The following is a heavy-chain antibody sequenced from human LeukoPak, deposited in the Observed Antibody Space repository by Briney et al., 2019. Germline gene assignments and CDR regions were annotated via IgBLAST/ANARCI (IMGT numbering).Heavy chain of an antibody. CDR3: ARGWYYYGSGSYRFDP. V-gene: IGHV4-34*01. D-gene: IGHD3-10*01. CDR2: INHSGST. Sequence: SETLSLTCAVYGGSFSGYYWSWIRQPPGKGLEWIGEINHSGSTNYNPSLKSRVTISVDTSKNQFSLKLSSVTAADAAVYYCARGWYYYGSGSYRFDPWGQGTLVTVSS. CDR1: GGSFSGYY. J-gene: IGHJ5*02.